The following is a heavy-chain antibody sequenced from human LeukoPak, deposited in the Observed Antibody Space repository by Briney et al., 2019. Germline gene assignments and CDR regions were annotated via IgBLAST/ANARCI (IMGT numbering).Heavy chain of an antibody. Sequence: GGSLRLSCAASGFTFSSYAMHWVRQAPGKGLEWVAVISYDGSNKYYADSVKGRFTISRDNSKNTLYLQMNSLRAEDTAVYYCARDSELEDYDILTGSPDYWGQGTLVTVSS. J-gene: IGHJ4*02. CDR3: ARDSELEDYDILTGSPDY. D-gene: IGHD3-9*01. V-gene: IGHV3-30*04. CDR2: ISYDGSNK. CDR1: GFTFSSYA.